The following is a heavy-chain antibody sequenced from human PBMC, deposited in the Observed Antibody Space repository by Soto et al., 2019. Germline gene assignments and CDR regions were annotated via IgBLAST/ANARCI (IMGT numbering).Heavy chain of an antibody. CDR3: AREGNYDFWSGYYDAPYYYYGMDV. J-gene: IGHJ6*02. CDR2: INSDGSST. Sequence: PGGSLRLSCAASGFTFSSYWMHWVRQAPGKGLVWVSRINSDGSSTSYADSVKGRFTISRDNAKNTLYLQMNSLRAEDTAVYYCAREGNYDFWSGYYDAPYYYYGMDVWGQGTTVTVPS. CDR1: GFTFSSYW. V-gene: IGHV3-74*01. D-gene: IGHD3-3*01.